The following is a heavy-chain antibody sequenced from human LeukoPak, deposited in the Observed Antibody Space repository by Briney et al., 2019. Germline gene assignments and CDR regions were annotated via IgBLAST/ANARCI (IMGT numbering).Heavy chain of an antibody. CDR2: ISGSGGST. CDR1: RFTFSSYA. J-gene: IGHJ4*02. CDR3: AKMATCGGDCYYDY. V-gene: IGHV3-23*01. Sequence: PGGSLRLSCAASRFTFSSYAMNWVRQAPGKGLEWVSAISGSGGSTYYADSVKGRFTISRGNSKNTLYLQMNSLRAEDTAVYYCAKMATCGGDCYYDYWGQGTLVTVSS. D-gene: IGHD2-21*02.